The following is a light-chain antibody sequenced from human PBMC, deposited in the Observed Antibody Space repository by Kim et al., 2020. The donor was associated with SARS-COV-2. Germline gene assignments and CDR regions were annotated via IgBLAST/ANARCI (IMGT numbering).Light chain of an antibody. V-gene: IGLV3-1*01. CDR1: KLGDKY. CDR3: QAWDSTTVV. J-gene: IGLJ2*01. Sequence: VSPGQTASITCSGEKLGDKYVCWYQQKARQSPVMVIYGESKRPSGIPERFSGSNSGNTATLTISGTQAMDEADYYCQAWDSTTVVFGGGTQLTVL. CDR2: GES.